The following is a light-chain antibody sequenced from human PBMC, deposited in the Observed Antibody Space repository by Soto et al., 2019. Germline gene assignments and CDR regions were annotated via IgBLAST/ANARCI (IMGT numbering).Light chain of an antibody. V-gene: IGLV1-40*01. CDR2: ANT. J-gene: IGLJ3*02. CDR3: QSYDNRVV. Sequence: QSVLTQSPSVSGAPGQRVTISCTWSSSNIRAGYDVHWYQQLPGTAPKLLIYANTNRPSGVPDRFSGSKSGTSASLAITGLRAEDEADYYCQSYDNRVVFGGGTKLTVL. CDR1: SSNIRAGYD.